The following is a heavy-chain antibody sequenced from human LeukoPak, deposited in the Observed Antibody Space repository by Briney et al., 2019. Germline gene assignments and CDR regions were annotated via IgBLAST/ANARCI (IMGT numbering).Heavy chain of an antibody. CDR1: GGSISSRDYY. D-gene: IGHD3-22*01. CDR3: ARLRYYYDSTKGVGYYYYGMDV. Sequence: SETLSLTCTVSGGSISSRDYYWSWIRQPPGKGLEWIGYISDSGSTRYNPSLKSRVIISVDTSKNQFSLKLNSVTAADTAVYYCARLRYYYDSTKGVGYYYYGMDVWGQGTTVTVSS. J-gene: IGHJ6*02. V-gene: IGHV4-30-4*01. CDR2: ISDSGST.